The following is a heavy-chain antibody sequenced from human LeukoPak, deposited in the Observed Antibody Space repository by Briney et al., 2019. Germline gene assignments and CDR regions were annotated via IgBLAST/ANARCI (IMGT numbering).Heavy chain of an antibody. CDR1: GFTFSSYA. CDR3: ARDIVVVPAASYRPYYGMDV. D-gene: IGHD2-2*01. J-gene: IGHJ6*02. Sequence: GGSLRLSCAASGFTFSSYAMHWVRQAPGKGLEWVAVISYDGSNKYYADSVQGRFTISRDNSKNTLYLQMNSLRAEDTAVYYCARDIVVVPAASYRPYYGMDVWGQGTTVTVSS. V-gene: IGHV3-30-3*01. CDR2: ISYDGSNK.